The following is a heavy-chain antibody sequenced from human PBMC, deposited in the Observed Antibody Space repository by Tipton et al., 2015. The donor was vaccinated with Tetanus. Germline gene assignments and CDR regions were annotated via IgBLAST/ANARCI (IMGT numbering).Heavy chain of an antibody. CDR2: IFYAGST. Sequence: TLSLTCTVSGGSISSDAHYWSWIRQSPGKGLEWIGYIFYAGSTNSNPSLKSRVTISVDKAKNQFSLKLTSVTAADTAVYYCARATGHDIMTGYDNWGPGTQVTVSS. J-gene: IGHJ4*02. CDR1: GGSISSDAHY. CDR3: ARATGHDIMTGYDN. V-gene: IGHV4-61*08. D-gene: IGHD3-9*01.